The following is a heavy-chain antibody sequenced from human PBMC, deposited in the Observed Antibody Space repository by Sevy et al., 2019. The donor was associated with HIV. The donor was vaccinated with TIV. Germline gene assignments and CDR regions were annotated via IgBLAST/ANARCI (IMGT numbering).Heavy chain of an antibody. CDR2: IRSKAYGGTT. D-gene: IGHD6-19*01. Sequence: GGSPRLSCTASGFTFGDYAMSWFRQAPGKGLEWVGFIRSKAYGGTTEYAASVKGRFTISRDDSKSIAYLQMNSLKTEDTAVYYCTRDQGSSGWYKPGSYWGQGTLVTVSS. CDR1: GFTFGDYA. CDR3: TRDQGSSGWYKPGSY. J-gene: IGHJ4*02. V-gene: IGHV3-49*03.